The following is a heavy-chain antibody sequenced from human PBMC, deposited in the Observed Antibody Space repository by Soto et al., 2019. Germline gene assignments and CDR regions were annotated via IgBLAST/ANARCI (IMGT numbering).Heavy chain of an antibody. CDR3: AKGRDGHNLVFDL. J-gene: IGHJ4*02. CDR1: GFTFSNFA. CDR2: ISGAGGSV. Sequence: EVQLLESGGGLVQPGGPLRLSCAASGFTFSNFAMAWVRQVPGQGLEWVSCISGAGGSVYYADSVKGRFTLSRDNSRNTVYLQIDSLRAEDTAVYYCAKGRDGHNLVFDLWGQGTLVTVSS. V-gene: IGHV3-23*01. D-gene: IGHD6-6*01.